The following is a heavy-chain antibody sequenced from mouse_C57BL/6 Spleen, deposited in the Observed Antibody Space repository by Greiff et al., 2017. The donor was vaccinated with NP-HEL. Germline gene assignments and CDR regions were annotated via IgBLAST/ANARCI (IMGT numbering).Heavy chain of an antibody. J-gene: IGHJ3*01. CDR3: ARFGTTAPWFAY. Sequence: VQLQQSGPELVKPGASVKISCKASGYTFTDYYMNWVKQSHGKSLEWIGDINPNNGGTSYNQKFKGKATLTVDKSSSTAYMELRSLTSEDSAVYYCARFGTTAPWFAYWGQGTLVTVSA. V-gene: IGHV1-26*01. CDR1: GYTFTDYY. D-gene: IGHD1-2*01. CDR2: INPNNGGT.